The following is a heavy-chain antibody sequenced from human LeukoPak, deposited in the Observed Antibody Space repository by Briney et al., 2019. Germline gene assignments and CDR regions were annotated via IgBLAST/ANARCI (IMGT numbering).Heavy chain of an antibody. CDR3: ARGVKGQQLGY. CDR2: MNPNSGNT. CDR1: GYTFSNYD. D-gene: IGHD6-13*01. Sequence: GGSVKVTCKASGYTFSNYDIIWVRQATGRGLEWMGWMNPNSGNTGYTQNFQGRVTMTRNTSISTAYMDLSSLRSEDTAVYYCARGVKGQQLGYWGQGTLVTVSS. V-gene: IGHV1-8*01. J-gene: IGHJ4*02.